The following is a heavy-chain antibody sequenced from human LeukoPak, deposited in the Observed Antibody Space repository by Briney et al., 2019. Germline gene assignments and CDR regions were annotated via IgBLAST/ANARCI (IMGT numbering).Heavy chain of an antibody. CDR1: GGTFSSYA. Sequence: GASVKVSCKASGGTFSSYAISWVRQAPGQGLEWMGGIIPIFGTANYAQKFQGRVTITADESTSTAYMELSSLRSDDTAVYYCARDPIFGVARGYYMDVWGKGTTVTVSS. CDR2: IIPIFGTA. D-gene: IGHD3-3*01. V-gene: IGHV1-69*01. J-gene: IGHJ6*03. CDR3: ARDPIFGVARGYYMDV.